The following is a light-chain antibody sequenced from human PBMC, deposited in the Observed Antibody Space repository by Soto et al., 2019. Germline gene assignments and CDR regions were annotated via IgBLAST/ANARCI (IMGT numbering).Light chain of an antibody. CDR2: GAS. V-gene: IGKV3D-15*01. Sequence: EIVMTQSPATLSVSPGERATLSCRASQSVSSNLAWYQQKPGQAPRLLIYGASIRATGIPARFSGSGSGTEFTLTISSLQSEDFAVYYCQQYNNWLWTFGQGTKWIS. CDR3: QQYNNWLWT. CDR1: QSVSSN. J-gene: IGKJ1*01.